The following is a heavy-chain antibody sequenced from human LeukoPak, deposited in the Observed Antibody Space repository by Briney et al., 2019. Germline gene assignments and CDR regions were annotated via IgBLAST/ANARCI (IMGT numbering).Heavy chain of an antibody. CDR1: GGSFSGYY. Sequence: PSETLSLTCAVYGGSFSGYYWSWIRQPPGKGLEWIGEINHSGSTNYNPSLKSRVTISVDTSKNQFSLKLSSVTAADTAVYYCARTNIVVVVAATPSLGWFDPWGQGTLVTVSS. J-gene: IGHJ5*02. CDR2: INHSGST. V-gene: IGHV4-34*01. D-gene: IGHD2-15*01. CDR3: ARTNIVVVVAATPSLGWFDP.